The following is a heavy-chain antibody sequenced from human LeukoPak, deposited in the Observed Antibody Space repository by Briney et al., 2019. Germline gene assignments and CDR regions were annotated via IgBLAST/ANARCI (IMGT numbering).Heavy chain of an antibody. CDR1: GGSISSSSYY. Sequence: PSETLSLTCTVSGGSISSSSYYWGWIRQPPGKGLEWIGSIYYSGSTYYNPSLKSRVTISVDTSKNQFSLKLSSVTAADTAVYYCATRITMVRGVIPNWGQGTLVTVSS. J-gene: IGHJ4*02. V-gene: IGHV4-39*01. CDR2: IYYSGST. D-gene: IGHD3-10*01. CDR3: ATRITMVRGVIPN.